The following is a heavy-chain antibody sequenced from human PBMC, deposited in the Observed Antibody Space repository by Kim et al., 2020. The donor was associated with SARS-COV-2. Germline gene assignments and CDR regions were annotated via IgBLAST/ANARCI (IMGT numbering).Heavy chain of an antibody. V-gene: IGHV4-39*01. J-gene: IGHJ5*02. CDR1: GGSISSSSYY. CDR3: ARHFWGTMIVSWFDP. Sequence: SETLSLTCTVSGGSISSSSYYWGWIRQPPGKGLEWIGSIYYSGSTYYNPSLKSRVTISVDTSKNQFSLKLSSVTAADTAVYYCARHFWGTMIVSWFDPWGQGTLVTVSS. D-gene: IGHD3-22*01. CDR2: IYYSGST.